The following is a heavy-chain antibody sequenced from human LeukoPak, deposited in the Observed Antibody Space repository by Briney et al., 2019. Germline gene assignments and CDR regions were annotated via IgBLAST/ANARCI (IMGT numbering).Heavy chain of an antibody. CDR2: IKGKTDGGTT. D-gene: IGHD6-13*01. Sequence: GGSLRLSCAASGFTFSNAWMSWVRQAPGKGLEYIGLIKGKTDGGTTDYAAPVKGRFTISRDDSKNTLYLQMNSLKTEDTAVYYCTRQQLVFDSWGQGTLVTVSS. V-gene: IGHV3-15*01. J-gene: IGHJ4*02. CDR3: TRQQLVFDS. CDR1: GFTFSNAW.